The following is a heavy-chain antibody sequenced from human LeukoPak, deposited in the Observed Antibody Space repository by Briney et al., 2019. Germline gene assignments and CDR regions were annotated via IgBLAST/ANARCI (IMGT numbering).Heavy chain of an antibody. CDR1: GFTFNSYA. Sequence: GRSLRLSCAASGFTFNSYAMHWVRQAPGKGLEWVAVISYDGSNKYYADSVKGRFTISRDNSKNTLYLQMNSLRAEDTAVYYCASFRRINDYIYYYYYMDVWGKGTTVTVSS. CDR2: ISYDGSNK. J-gene: IGHJ6*03. CDR3: ASFRRINDYIYYYYYMDV. D-gene: IGHD4-11*01. V-gene: IGHV3-30-3*01.